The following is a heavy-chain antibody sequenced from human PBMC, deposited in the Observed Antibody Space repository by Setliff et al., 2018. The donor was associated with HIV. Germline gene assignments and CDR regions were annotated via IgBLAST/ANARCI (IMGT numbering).Heavy chain of an antibody. CDR3: ARGSSSWYYYYYYGMDV. CDR2: IYYSGST. V-gene: IGHV4-59*11. D-gene: IGHD6-13*01. J-gene: IGHJ6*02. CDR1: GGSISSHY. Sequence: SETLSLTCTVSGGSISSHYWSWIRQPPGKGLEWIGSIYYSGSTNYNPSLKSRVTISVDTSKNQFSLKLSSVTAADTAVYYCARGSSSWYYYYYYGMDVWGQGTTVTV.